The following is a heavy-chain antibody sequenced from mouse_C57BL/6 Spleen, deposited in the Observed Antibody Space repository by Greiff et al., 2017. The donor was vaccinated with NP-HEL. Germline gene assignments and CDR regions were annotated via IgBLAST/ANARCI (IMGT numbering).Heavy chain of an antibody. V-gene: IGHV1-82*01. CDR1: GYAFSSSW. J-gene: IGHJ4*01. CDR2: IYPGDGDT. Sequence: QLQQSGPELVKPGASVKISCKASGYAFSSSWMNWVKQRPGKGLEWIGRIYPGDGDTNYNGKFKGKATLTADKSSSTAYMQLSSLTSEDSAVYFCARWEYYYAMDYWGQGTSVTVSS. D-gene: IGHD4-1*01. CDR3: ARWEYYYAMDY.